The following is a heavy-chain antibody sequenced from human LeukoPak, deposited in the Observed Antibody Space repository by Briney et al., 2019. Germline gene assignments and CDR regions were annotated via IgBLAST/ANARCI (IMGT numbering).Heavy chain of an antibody. CDR2: INTDGSK. CDR1: GFTFSYYS. D-gene: IGHD3-9*01. Sequence: GGSLRLSCAASGFTFSYYSMNWVRQAPGKGLEWVSYINTDGSKSYADSVKGRFTISRDNAENSLYLQMNSPRDEDTAVYFCVRDRYYAFDFWGQGTMVTVSS. V-gene: IGHV3-48*02. J-gene: IGHJ3*01. CDR3: VRDRYYAFDF.